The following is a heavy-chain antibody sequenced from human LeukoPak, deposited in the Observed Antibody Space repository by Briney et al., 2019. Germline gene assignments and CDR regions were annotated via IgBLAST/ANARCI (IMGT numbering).Heavy chain of an antibody. CDR2: IFYSGST. V-gene: IGHV4-39*07. J-gene: IGHJ6*03. Sequence: KPSETLSLTCTVSGGSITTSNYYWGWIRQPPGKGLEWIGNIFYSGSTYYSPPLKSRVTISLDTSRNQFSLKLNSVTAADTAVYYCARVAKHFRGGLSFYFMDVWGIGTTVTISS. CDR1: GGSITTSNYY. D-gene: IGHD3-10*01. CDR3: ARVAKHFRGGLSFYFMDV.